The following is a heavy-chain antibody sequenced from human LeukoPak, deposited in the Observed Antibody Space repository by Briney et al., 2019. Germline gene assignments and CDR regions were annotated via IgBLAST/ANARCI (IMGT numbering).Heavy chain of an antibody. Sequence: GASVKVSCKASGGTFSSYAIGWVRQAPGQGLEWMGGIIPIFGTANYAQKFQGRVTITADKSTSTAYMELSSLRPEDTAVYYCARVGYVGQWLPYFDHWGQGTLVTVSS. D-gene: IGHD6-19*01. CDR2: IIPIFGTA. CDR3: ARVGYVGQWLPYFDH. J-gene: IGHJ4*02. V-gene: IGHV1-69*06. CDR1: GGTFSSYA.